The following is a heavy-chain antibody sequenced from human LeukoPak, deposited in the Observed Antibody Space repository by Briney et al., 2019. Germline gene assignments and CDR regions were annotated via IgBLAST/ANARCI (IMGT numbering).Heavy chain of an antibody. D-gene: IGHD6-19*01. J-gene: IGHJ4*02. CDR2: VHHSGIT. V-gene: IGHV4-34*01. CDR3: ARGLSRGWVDY. CDR1: GGSFTADY. Sequence: PSETLSLTCAVYGGSFTADYWTWIRQPPGKGLEWIGEVHHSGITNYKPPLRSRVTISLDTSKNQFSLNLTSVTAADTAVYYCARGLSRGWVDYWGQGTLVTVSS.